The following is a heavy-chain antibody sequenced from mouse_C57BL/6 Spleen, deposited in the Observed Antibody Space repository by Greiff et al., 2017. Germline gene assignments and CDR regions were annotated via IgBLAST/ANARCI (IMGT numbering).Heavy chain of an antibody. D-gene: IGHD2-4*01. CDR2: LNPSTGVT. CDR1: GYTFNSYW. J-gene: IGHJ1*03. CDR3: ARASYYDYDGGYWCFDV. Sequence: QVQLQQPGTELVKPGASVKLSCKASGYTFNSYWMHWVKQRPGQGLEWIGNLNPSTGVTNHNEKFKSKATLTVDKSSSTASMQLSSLTSDDSAVYYCARASYYDYDGGYWCFDVWGTGTTVTVSS. V-gene: IGHV1-53*01.